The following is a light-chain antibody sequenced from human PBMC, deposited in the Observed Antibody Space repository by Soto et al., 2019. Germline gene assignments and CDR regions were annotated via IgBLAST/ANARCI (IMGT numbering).Light chain of an antibody. CDR3: QQRNSCPPTFT. Sequence: EIVLTQSPATLSLSPWERATLSCRASQSVGSFLAWYQQKPGQAPRLLIYDTSIRATGIPARFSGSGSGTDFTLTISSLEPEDFAVYYCQQRNSCPPTFTFGQGTRLEIK. CDR2: DTS. J-gene: IGKJ5*01. CDR1: QSVGSF. V-gene: IGKV3-11*01.